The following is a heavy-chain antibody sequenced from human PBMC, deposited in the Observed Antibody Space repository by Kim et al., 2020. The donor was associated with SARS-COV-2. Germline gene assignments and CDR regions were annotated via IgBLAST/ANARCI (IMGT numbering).Heavy chain of an antibody. D-gene: IGHD3-22*01. Sequence: ASVKVSCKASGYTFTSYGISWVRQAPGQGLEWMGWISAYNGNTNYAQKLQGRVTMTTDTSTSTAYMELRSLRSDDTAVYYCARALKYYYDSSGSAFDIWGQGTMVTVSS. CDR1: GYTFTSYG. CDR3: ARALKYYYDSSGSAFDI. CDR2: ISAYNGNT. J-gene: IGHJ3*02. V-gene: IGHV1-18*01.